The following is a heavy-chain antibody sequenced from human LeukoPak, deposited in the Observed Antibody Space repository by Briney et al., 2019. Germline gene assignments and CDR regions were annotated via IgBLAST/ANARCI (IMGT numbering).Heavy chain of an antibody. CDR3: AKPRSDYYYSAFDY. V-gene: IGHV3-23*01. CDR1: GFTFSSYA. D-gene: IGHD3-22*01. Sequence: GGSLRLSCAASGFTFSSYAMIWVRQAPGKGLEGVASISGRGESTNYADSVKGRFTIPRDNSKNTLYLQMNSLRAEGTAVYYCAKPRSDYYYSAFDYWGQGTLVTVSS. CDR2: ISGRGEST. J-gene: IGHJ4*02.